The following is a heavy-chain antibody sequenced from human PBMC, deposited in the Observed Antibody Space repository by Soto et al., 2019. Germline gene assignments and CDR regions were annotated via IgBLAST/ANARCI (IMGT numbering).Heavy chain of an antibody. CDR1: GFTFSYYW. V-gene: IGHV3-7*03. CDR2: IKFDGSEK. D-gene: IGHD2-2*01. CDR3: VKDGGXCSSTTCYSPRNHYFDS. J-gene: IGHJ4*02. Sequence: GGSLRLSCPASGFTFSYYWMSWVRQAPGKGPEWVANIKFDGSEKQYVDSVKGRFSISRDNSRNSLFLQMNSLRAGDTAVYYCVKDGGXCSSTTCYSPRNHYFDSWGQGTLVTVSS.